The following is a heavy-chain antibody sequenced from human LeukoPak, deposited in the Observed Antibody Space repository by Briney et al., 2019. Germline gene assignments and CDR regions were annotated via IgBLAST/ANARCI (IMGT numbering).Heavy chain of an antibody. D-gene: IGHD2-2*01. J-gene: IGHJ4*02. CDR1: GGSISSSSYY. CDR2: IYYSGST. V-gene: IGHV4-39*01. CDR3: ARVRPQCSSTSCDTPTDY. Sequence: MPSETLSLTCTVSGGSISSSSYYWGWIRQPPGKGLEWIGSIYYSGSTYYNPSLKSRVTISVDTSKNQFSLKLSSVTAADTAVYYCARVRPQCSSTSCDTPTDYWGQGTLVTVSS.